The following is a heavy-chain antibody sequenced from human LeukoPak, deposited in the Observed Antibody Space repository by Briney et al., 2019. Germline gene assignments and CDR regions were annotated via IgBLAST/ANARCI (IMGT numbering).Heavy chain of an antibody. V-gene: IGHV3-49*03. CDR1: GFTFGDYA. Sequence: GGSLRLSCTTSGFTFGDYAVSWFRQAPGKGLEWVSFIRSKAFGGRTEYAASVEGRFTISRDDSKSIAYLQMNSLNTEDTAVYYCSRGVPDSSCYYSFDYWGQGTLVTVSS. CDR2: IRSKAFGGRT. D-gene: IGHD3-22*01. J-gene: IGHJ4*02. CDR3: SRGVPDSSCYYSFDY.